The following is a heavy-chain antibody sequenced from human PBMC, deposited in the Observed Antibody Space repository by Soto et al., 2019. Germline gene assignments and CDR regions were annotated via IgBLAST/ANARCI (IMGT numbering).Heavy chain of an antibody. V-gene: IGHV1-18*01. CDR3: AKNEQLPYYYYGMDV. J-gene: IGHJ6*02. CDR1: GYTFTKYG. CDR2: ISGYNGNT. D-gene: IGHD6-13*01. Sequence: ASVKVSCKASGYTFTKYGISWVRQAPGQGLEWMGWISGYNGNTNYAQKYQGRITMTIDTSTTTAYMELGSLTSDDTAVYYCAKNEQLPYYYYGMDVWGQGTTVTVSS.